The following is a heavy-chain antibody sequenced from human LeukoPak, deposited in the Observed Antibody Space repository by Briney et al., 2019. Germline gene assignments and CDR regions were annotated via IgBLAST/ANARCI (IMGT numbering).Heavy chain of an antibody. V-gene: IGHV1-2*02. J-gene: IGHJ6*03. Sequence: ASVKVSCKASGYTFTGYYMHWVRQAPGQGLEWMGWINPNSGGTNYAQKFQGRVTMTRDTSISTAYMELSRLRSDDTAVYYCAREAIVGATRYYYMDVWGKGTTVTVSS. CDR3: AREAIVGATRYYYMDV. CDR2: INPNSGGT. D-gene: IGHD1-26*01. CDR1: GYTFTGYY.